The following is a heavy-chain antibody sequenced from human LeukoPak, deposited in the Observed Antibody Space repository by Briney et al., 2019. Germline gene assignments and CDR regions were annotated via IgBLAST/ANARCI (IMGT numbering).Heavy chain of an antibody. CDR1: GFTFSTFA. D-gene: IGHD1-26*01. CDR3: AKGSGSYDYFDS. V-gene: IGHV3-30*18. CDR2: VSSDGSDT. Sequence: SGGSLRLSCAASGFTFSTFALDWVRQAPGKGLEWVAGVSSDGSDTFYEDSVKGRFSISRDNSNNTLYLQLNSLRVEDTAVYYCAKGSGSYDYFDSWGQGALVSVS. J-gene: IGHJ4*02.